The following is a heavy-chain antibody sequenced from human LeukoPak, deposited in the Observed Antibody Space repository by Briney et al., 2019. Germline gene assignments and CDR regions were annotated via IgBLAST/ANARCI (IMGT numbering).Heavy chain of an antibody. Sequence: GGSLRLSCAASGFTFSSYGMSWVLQAPGKGLEWVSAISGSGGSTYYADSVKGRFTISRDNSKNTLYLQMNSLRAEDTAVYYCANHPYSSSYNWFDPWGQGTLVTVSS. V-gene: IGHV3-23*01. J-gene: IGHJ5*02. CDR1: GFTFSSYG. CDR3: ANHPYSSSYNWFDP. D-gene: IGHD6-13*01. CDR2: ISGSGGST.